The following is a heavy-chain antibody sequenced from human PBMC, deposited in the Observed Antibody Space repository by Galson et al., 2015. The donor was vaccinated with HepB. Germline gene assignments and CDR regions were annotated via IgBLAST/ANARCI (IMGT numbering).Heavy chain of an antibody. CDR3: VKDRLRYFDWFKIDFDY. V-gene: IGHV3-30*18. CDR2: ISYDGSNK. D-gene: IGHD3-9*01. CDR1: GFTFSSYG. J-gene: IGHJ4*02. Sequence: SLRLSCAASGFTFSSYGMHWVRQAPGEGLEWVAVISYDGSNKYYADSVKGRFTISRDNSKNTLYLQMNSLRAEDTAVYYCVKDRLRYFDWFKIDFDYWGQGTLVTVSS.